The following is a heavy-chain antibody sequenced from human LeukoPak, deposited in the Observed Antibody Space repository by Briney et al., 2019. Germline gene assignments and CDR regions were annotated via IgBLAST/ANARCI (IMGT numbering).Heavy chain of an antibody. V-gene: IGHV3-21*01. CDR1: GFTFSSYS. D-gene: IGHD6-6*01. J-gene: IGHJ4*02. CDR2: ISSSSSYI. Sequence: PGGSLRLSCAASGFTFSSYSMNWVRQAPGTGLEWVSSISSSSSYIYSADSVKSRFTISRDNAKNSLYLQMTSLRAADTAVYYCARNPHGSSNYWGQGTLVTVSS. CDR3: ARNPHGSSNY.